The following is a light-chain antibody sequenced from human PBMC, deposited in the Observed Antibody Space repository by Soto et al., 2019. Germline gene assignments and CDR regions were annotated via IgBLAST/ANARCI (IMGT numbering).Light chain of an antibody. Sequence: QSALTQPASVSGSPGQSITISCTGTSSDVGGSNYVSWYQQHPGKAPKLIIFDVSHRPSGFYNRFSGSKSGNPASLTISGHQAEDEADYYCRSYTSSSTYVFGTGTKLTVL. CDR1: SSDVGGSNY. V-gene: IGLV2-14*03. CDR3: RSYTSSSTYV. CDR2: DVS. J-gene: IGLJ1*01.